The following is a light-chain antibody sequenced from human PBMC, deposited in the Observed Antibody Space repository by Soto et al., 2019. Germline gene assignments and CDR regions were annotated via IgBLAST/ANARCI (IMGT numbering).Light chain of an antibody. CDR3: QQYNSYSRT. J-gene: IGKJ1*01. Sequence: DIQMTQFPSSLSASVGDRVTITCRASQSISSWLAWYQQKPGKAPKLLIYKASSLESGVPSRFSGSGSGTEFILTISSLQPDDFATYYCQQYNSYSRTFGQGTKVEIK. CDR2: KAS. CDR1: QSISSW. V-gene: IGKV1-5*03.